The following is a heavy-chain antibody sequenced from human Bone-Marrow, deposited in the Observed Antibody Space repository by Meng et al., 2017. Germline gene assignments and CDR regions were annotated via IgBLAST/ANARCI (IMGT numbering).Heavy chain of an antibody. Sequence: GGSLRLSCAASGFTFSDYYMSWIRQAPGKGLEWVSYISSSGSTIYYADSVKGRFTISRDNAKNSLYLQMNSLRAEVTAVYYCASSGSGWTNGAFDIWGQGTMVTVSS. V-gene: IGHV3-11*04. CDR1: GFTFSDYY. CDR3: ASSGSGWTNGAFDI. CDR2: ISSSGSTI. J-gene: IGHJ3*02. D-gene: IGHD6-19*01.